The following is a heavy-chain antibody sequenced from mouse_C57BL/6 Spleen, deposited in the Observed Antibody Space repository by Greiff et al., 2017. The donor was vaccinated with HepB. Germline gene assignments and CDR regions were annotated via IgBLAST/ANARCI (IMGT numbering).Heavy chain of an antibody. CDR2: ISSGSSTI. Sequence: EVKLVESGGGLVKPGGSLKLSCAASGFTFSDYGMHWVRQAPEKGLEWVAYISSGSSTIYYADTVKGRLTISRDNAKNTLFLQMTSLRSEDTAMYYCARLGDGYYGSWFAYWGQGTLVTVSA. D-gene: IGHD2-3*01. CDR3: ARLGDGYYGSWFAY. CDR1: GFTFSDYG. J-gene: IGHJ3*01. V-gene: IGHV5-17*01.